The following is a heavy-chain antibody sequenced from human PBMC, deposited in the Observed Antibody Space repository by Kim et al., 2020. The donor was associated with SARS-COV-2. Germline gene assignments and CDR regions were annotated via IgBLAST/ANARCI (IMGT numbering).Heavy chain of an antibody. J-gene: IGHJ6*02. Sequence: ASVKVSCKASGYTFTGYYMHWVRQAPGQGLEWMGRINPNSGGTNYAQKFQDRVTMTRDTSISTAYMELSRLRSDDTAVYYCARDPRYSGYDLRPAPTASGMDVWGQGTTVTVSS. D-gene: IGHD5-12*01. CDR3: ARDPRYSGYDLRPAPTASGMDV. V-gene: IGHV1-2*06. CDR1: GYTFTGYY. CDR2: INPNSGGT.